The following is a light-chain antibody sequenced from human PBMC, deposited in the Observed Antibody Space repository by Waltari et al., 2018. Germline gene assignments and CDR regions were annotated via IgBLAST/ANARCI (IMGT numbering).Light chain of an antibody. Sequence: QSALTQPASVSGSPGQSITISCTGTSSDVGGYNYVSWYQRHPGQAPKLMIYEVSNRPSGVSSRFSGSKSGSTASLTISGLQAEDEADYYCSSYTSSSTWVFGGGTKLTVL. V-gene: IGLV2-14*01. CDR1: SSDVGGYNY. CDR3: SSYTSSSTWV. J-gene: IGLJ3*02. CDR2: EVS.